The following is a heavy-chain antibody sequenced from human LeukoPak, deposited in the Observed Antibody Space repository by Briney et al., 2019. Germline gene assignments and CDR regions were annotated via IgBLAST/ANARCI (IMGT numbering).Heavy chain of an antibody. Sequence: ASVKVSCKASGGTFSSYAISWVRQAPGQGLEWMGRIIPILGIANYAQKFQGRVTITADKSTSTAYMELSSLRSEDTAVYYCARSVVVAATGWFDPWGQGTLVTVSS. V-gene: IGHV1-69*04. CDR1: GGTFSSYA. D-gene: IGHD2-15*01. CDR3: ARSVVVAATGWFDP. CDR2: IIPILGIA. J-gene: IGHJ5*02.